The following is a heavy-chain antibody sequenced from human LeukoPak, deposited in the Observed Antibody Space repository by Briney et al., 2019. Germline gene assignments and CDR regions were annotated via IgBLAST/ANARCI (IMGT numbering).Heavy chain of an antibody. CDR1: GFTFASSA. Sequence: GASVKVSCKASGFTFASSAMQWVRQARGQRLEWIGWIVVGSGNTNYAQKFQERVTITRDMSTSTAYMELSSLRSEDTAVYYCAAGYGRRKFDYWGQGTLVTVSS. D-gene: IGHD4-17*01. CDR3: AAGYGRRKFDY. CDR2: IVVGSGNT. J-gene: IGHJ4*02. V-gene: IGHV1-58*02.